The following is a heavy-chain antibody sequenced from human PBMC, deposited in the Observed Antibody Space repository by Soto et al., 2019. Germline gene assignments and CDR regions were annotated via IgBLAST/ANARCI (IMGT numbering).Heavy chain of an antibody. CDR3: AKSGITGSTLGASDI. D-gene: IGHD1-7*01. CDR2: IQSGGPT. V-gene: IGHV3-53*01. CDR1: GFTVSSKY. J-gene: IGHJ3*02. Sequence: GGSLRLSCAASGFTVSSKYMSWVRQAPGKGLEWVSLIQSGGPTYYADSVKGRFTISRDNSKNTLYLQMNSLRAEDAAVYYCAKSGITGSTLGASDIWGQGTMVTVSS.